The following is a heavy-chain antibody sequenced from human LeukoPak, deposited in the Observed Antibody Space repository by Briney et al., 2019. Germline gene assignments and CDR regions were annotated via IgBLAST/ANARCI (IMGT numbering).Heavy chain of an antibody. V-gene: IGHV3-7*03. D-gene: IGHD6-13*01. Sequence: GGSLRLSCEGSGFTFRTYWMTWVRQAPAKGLEWVANIKQDGSEKYYVDSVKGRFTISRDNAQNSLYLQMNSLRAEDTAVYYCARPRDSGWSKTWDYWGQGTLVTVSS. CDR3: ARPRDSGWSKTWDY. J-gene: IGHJ4*02. CDR1: GFTFRTYW. CDR2: IKQDGSEK.